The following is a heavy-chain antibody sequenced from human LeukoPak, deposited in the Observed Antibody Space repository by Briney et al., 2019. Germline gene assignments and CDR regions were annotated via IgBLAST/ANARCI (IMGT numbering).Heavy chain of an antibody. CDR3: ARLAAAELYYFDY. J-gene: IGHJ4*02. CDR1: GGSISSSSYY. CDR2: IYYSEST. D-gene: IGHD6-13*01. Sequence: PSETLSLTCTVAGGSISSSSYYWGWIRQPPGNGLEWIGSIYYSESTYYNPSLRSRVTISVDTSKNQFSLKLSSVTAADTAVYYCARLAAAELYYFDYWGQGTLVTVSS. V-gene: IGHV4-39*01.